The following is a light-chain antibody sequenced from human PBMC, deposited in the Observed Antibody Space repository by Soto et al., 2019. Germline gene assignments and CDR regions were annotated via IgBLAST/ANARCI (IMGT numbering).Light chain of an antibody. Sequence: DIRMTQSPSSLSASVGDRVTITCRASQSIDTHLHWYQQHPGQAPNALIYEASNLQSGVPSRFSGSGSGTDFTLTISGLQPDESATYCCQQTYSPPQTFGQGTNVEIK. CDR1: QSIDTH. V-gene: IGKV1-39*01. CDR3: QQTYSPPQT. J-gene: IGKJ1*01. CDR2: EAS.